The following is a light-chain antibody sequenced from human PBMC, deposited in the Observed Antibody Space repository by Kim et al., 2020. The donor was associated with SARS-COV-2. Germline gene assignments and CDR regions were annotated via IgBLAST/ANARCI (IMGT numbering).Light chain of an antibody. J-gene: IGLJ2*01. V-gene: IGLV1-47*01. CDR2: RNN. Sequence: QRVTISCSGSSSNIGSNYVYWYQQLPGTAPKLLIYRNNQRPSGVPDRFSGSKSGTSASLAISGLRSGDEADYYCAAWDDSLSGYVVFGGGTKLTVL. CDR3: AAWDDSLSGYVV. CDR1: SSNIGSNY.